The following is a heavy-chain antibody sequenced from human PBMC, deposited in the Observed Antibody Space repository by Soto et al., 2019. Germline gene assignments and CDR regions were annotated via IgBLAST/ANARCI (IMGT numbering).Heavy chain of an antibody. D-gene: IGHD4-17*01. Sequence: NPSETLSLTCSVSGYSITSGGYYWSWIRQHPGKGLEWIGYIYYSGSTYYNPSLKGRVTISVDTSKNQFSLKLSSVTAADTAVYYCASKTTVTTPGVYGMDVWGQGTTVTVSS. J-gene: IGHJ6*02. CDR1: GYSITSGGYY. CDR2: IYYSGST. CDR3: ASKTTVTTPGVYGMDV. V-gene: IGHV4-31*03.